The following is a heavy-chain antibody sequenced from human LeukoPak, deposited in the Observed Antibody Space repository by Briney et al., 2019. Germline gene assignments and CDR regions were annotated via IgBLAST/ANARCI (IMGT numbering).Heavy chain of an antibody. CDR1: GYTFTNYD. CDR3: TRDWTY. D-gene: IGHD1-1*01. CDR2: VNPDSGDT. J-gene: IGHJ4*02. Sequence: GASVKLSCKTSGYTFTNYDINWVRQAAGQGLEWMGWVNPDSGDTGFARQFQGRVTITTNTSARIAYMEMRSLTSEDTAIYYCTRDWTYWGPGTLVAVSS. V-gene: IGHV1-8*01.